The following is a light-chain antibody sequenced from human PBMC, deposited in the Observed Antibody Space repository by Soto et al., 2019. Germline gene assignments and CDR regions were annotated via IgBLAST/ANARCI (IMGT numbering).Light chain of an antibody. CDR3: CSYTGNTTPV. CDR2: DVR. Sequence: QSALTQPRSVSGSPGQSVTVSCTGTSGDVGGYNFVSWYQQHPGKAPKLMIYDVRKRPSGVPDRFSGSKSDNTASLTISGPQAEDEADYHCCSYTGNTTPVFGGGTKLTVL. V-gene: IGLV2-11*01. J-gene: IGLJ3*02. CDR1: SGDVGGYNF.